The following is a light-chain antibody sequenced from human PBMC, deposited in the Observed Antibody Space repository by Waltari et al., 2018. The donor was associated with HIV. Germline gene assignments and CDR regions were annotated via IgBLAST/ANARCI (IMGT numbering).Light chain of an antibody. Sequence: EIVMTQSPATLSVSPGERATLSCRASQSVSSNLAWYQQRPGQAPRLLIYDASTRATGIPTRFSGSGSETEFTLTISSLQSEDFAVYYCQQYNNWHSWTFGQGTKVEIK. CDR3: QQYNNWHSWT. CDR1: QSVSSN. J-gene: IGKJ1*01. V-gene: IGKV3-15*01. CDR2: DAS.